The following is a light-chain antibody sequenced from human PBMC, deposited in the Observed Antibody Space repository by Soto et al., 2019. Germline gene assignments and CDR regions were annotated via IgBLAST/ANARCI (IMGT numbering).Light chain of an antibody. Sequence: EIVLTQSPGTLSLSPGERATLSCRASQSVSSSYLAWYQQIPGQAPRLLIYGASSRATGIPDRFSGSGTGTDFTLTISRLEPEDFAMYYCQQYGSSSFTFGPGTKVDIK. V-gene: IGKV3-20*01. CDR2: GAS. J-gene: IGKJ3*01. CDR3: QQYGSSSFT. CDR1: QSVSSSY.